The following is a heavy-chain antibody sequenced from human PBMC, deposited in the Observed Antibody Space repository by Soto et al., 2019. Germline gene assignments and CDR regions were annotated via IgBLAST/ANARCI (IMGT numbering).Heavy chain of an antibody. CDR3: ARAPLGYVDY. J-gene: IGHJ4*02. Sequence: SETLSLTCTVSGGSISSYYWSWIRQPPGKGLEWIGYIYYSGSTNYNPSLKSRVTISVDTSKNQFSLKLSSVTAADTAVYYCARAPLGYVDYWGQGTLVTVSS. V-gene: IGHV4-59*01. D-gene: IGHD3-10*01. CDR1: GGSISSYY. CDR2: IYYSGST.